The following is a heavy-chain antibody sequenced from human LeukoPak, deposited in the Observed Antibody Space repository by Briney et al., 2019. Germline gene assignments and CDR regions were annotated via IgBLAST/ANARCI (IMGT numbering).Heavy chain of an antibody. D-gene: IGHD6-13*01. V-gene: IGHV3-11*01. CDR3: ARGPRILAAGSYFFDY. CDR1: GFSFKDYY. J-gene: IGHJ4*02. CDR2: INVNGGAM. Sequence: GGSLRLSCAASGFSFKDYYYSWIRQAPGKGLEWVSFINVNGGAMYYADFVKGRFTISRENAQNSVYLEMNSLRDEDTAVYYCARGPRILAAGSYFFDYWGQGALVTVSS.